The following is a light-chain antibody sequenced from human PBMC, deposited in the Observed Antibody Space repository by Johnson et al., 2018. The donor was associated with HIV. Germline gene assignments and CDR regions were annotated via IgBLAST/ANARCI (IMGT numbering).Light chain of an antibody. V-gene: IGLV1-51*02. CDR1: DSNIGNNY. Sequence: HSVLTQPPSVSAAPGQKVTISCSGTDSNIGNNYVSWYQQLPGTAPKLLIYENNKRPSGVPDRFSDSKSGTSATLGITGLQTGDEAAYYCGTWDSSLSAHYIFGTGTKVTVL. CDR2: ENN. CDR3: GTWDSSLSAHYI. J-gene: IGLJ1*01.